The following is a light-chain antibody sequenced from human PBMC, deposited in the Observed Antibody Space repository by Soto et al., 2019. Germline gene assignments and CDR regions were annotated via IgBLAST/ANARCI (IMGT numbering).Light chain of an antibody. J-gene: IGLJ2*01. V-gene: IGLV1-40*01. Sequence: QSVLTQPPSVSGAPGQRVTISCTGSSSNIGAGYDVHWYQQLPGTAPKLLIYGNSNRPSGVPDRFSGSKSGTSAPLAITGVQAEDEADYYCQSYDSSLSGSVVFGGGTKVTVL. CDR2: GNS. CDR3: QSYDSSLSGSVV. CDR1: SSNIGAGYD.